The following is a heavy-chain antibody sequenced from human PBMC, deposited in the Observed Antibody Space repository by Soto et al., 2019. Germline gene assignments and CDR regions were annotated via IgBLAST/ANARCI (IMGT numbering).Heavy chain of an antibody. V-gene: IGHV3-23*01. CDR1: GFTFSSYD. Sequence: GGSLRLSCAASGFTFSSYDMTWVRQAPGKGLDWVSSISGSGGSTYYADSVKGRFTISRDNSKNTLFLQMNGLRAEDTAVYYCAIRWASWGQGTLVTVSS. CDR2: ISGSGGST. D-gene: IGHD6-13*01. J-gene: IGHJ5*02. CDR3: AIRWAS.